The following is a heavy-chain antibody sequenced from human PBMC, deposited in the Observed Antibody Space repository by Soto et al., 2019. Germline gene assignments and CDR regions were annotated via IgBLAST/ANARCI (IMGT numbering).Heavy chain of an antibody. Sequence: EVQLVESGGGLVQPGGSLKLSCEASGFTLSGFDLHWVRQASGEGLEWIGRIKTKVESYATEYAGSVKGRFIISRDDSKNTAYLEMNSLETEDTAIYYCTRRHCSGGGCYSDFDFWGQGSLVTVSS. V-gene: IGHV3-73*01. D-gene: IGHD2-15*01. CDR1: GFTLSGFD. CDR2: IKTKVESYAT. J-gene: IGHJ4*02. CDR3: TRRHCSGGGCYSDFDF.